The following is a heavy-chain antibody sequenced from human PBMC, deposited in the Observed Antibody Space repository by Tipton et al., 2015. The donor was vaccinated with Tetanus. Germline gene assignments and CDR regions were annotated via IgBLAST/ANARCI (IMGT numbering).Heavy chain of an antibody. D-gene: IGHD6-19*01. CDR1: GGSISSYY. V-gene: IGHV4-59*01. CDR2: IYYSGST. Sequence: TLSLTCTVSGGSISSYYWSWIRQPPGKGLEWIGYIYYSGSTNYNPSLKSRVTISVDTSKNQFSLRLNSVTAADTAVYFCARGGWFPTYFDLWGRGTLVTVSS. J-gene: IGHJ2*01. CDR3: ARGGWFPTYFDL.